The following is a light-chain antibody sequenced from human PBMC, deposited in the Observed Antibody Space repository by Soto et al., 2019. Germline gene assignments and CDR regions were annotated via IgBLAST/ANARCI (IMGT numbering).Light chain of an antibody. CDR1: SSNIGRNT. V-gene: IGLV1-44*01. CDR2: NNN. J-gene: IGLJ1*01. CDR3: AAWDDSLNGHV. Sequence: QSVLTQPPSASGTPGQRFTISCSGSSSNIGRNTVNWYQQLPGTAPKVLIYNNNQRPSGVPDRFSGSKSGTSASLAISGLQSEDEADYYCAAWDDSLNGHVFGTGTKLTVL.